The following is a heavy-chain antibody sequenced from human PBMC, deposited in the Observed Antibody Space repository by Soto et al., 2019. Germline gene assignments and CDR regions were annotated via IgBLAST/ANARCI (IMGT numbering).Heavy chain of an antibody. CDR1: GGTFSSYA. CDR2: IIPIFGTA. J-gene: IGHJ6*02. V-gene: IGHV1-69*13. Sequence: SVKVSGKASGGTFSSYAISWVRQAPGQGLEWMGGIIPIFGTANYAQKFQGRVTITADESTSTAYMELSSLRSEDTAVYYCARPLKADYYYYYGMDVWGQGTTVTVSS. CDR3: ARPLKADYYYYYGMDV.